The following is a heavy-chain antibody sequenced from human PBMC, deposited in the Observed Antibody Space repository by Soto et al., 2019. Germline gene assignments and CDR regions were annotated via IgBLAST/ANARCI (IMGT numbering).Heavy chain of an antibody. J-gene: IGHJ4*02. D-gene: IGHD3-22*01. Sequence: QVQLQQWGAGLLKPSETLSLTCAVYGGSFSGYYWSWIRQPPGKGLEWIGEINHSGSTNYNPSLKSRVTISVDTSKNQFSLKLSPVTAADTAVYYCARGTPYYYDSSGYYGDWGQGTLVTVSS. V-gene: IGHV4-34*01. CDR2: INHSGST. CDR1: GGSFSGYY. CDR3: ARGTPYYYDSSGYYGD.